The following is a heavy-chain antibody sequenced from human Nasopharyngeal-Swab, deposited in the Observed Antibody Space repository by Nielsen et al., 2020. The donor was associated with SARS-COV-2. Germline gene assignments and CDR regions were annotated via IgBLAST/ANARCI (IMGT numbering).Heavy chain of an antibody. CDR3: TRCGGGCYSGRDY. J-gene: IGHJ4*02. Sequence: GESLKISCAASGFTFSDSAIHWVRQASGEGLDCVARIRRKGNNYATAYSASVKGRFIIFRDDPTNTAYLQMNSLKTEDTAMYYCTRCGGGCYSGRDYWGQGTLVTVSS. V-gene: IGHV3-73*01. CDR2: IRRKGNNYAT. CDR1: GFTFSDSA. D-gene: IGHD2-15*01.